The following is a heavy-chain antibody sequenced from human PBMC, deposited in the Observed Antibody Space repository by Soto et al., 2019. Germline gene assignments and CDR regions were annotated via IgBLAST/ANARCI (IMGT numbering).Heavy chain of an antibody. CDR3: AXXWETVGTTTPFAY. D-gene: IGHD1-26*01. J-gene: IGHJ4*02. CDR1: GGTFSTYA. V-gene: IGHV1-69*01. Sequence: QVQLVQSGAEVKKPGSSVKVSCKASGGTFSTYAITWVRQAPGQGLEWMGGIIPMFGTANYAQKFRGRVTVTADESTSTAHMELSSXRXXXXXXXXXAXXWETVGTTTPFAYWGQGTLVTVSS. CDR2: IIPMFGTA.